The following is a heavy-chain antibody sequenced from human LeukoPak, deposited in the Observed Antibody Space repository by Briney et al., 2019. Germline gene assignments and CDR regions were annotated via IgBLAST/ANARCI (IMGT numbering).Heavy chain of an antibody. D-gene: IGHD6-19*01. CDR3: ARAQAIAVAGGGHFDY. V-gene: IGHV1-69*13. Sequence: GASVKVSCKASGVTFSSYAISRVRQAPGQGLEWMAGIIPIFGTANYAQKFQGRVTITADESTSTAYMELSSLRSEDTAVYYCARAQAIAVAGGGHFDYWGQGTLVTVSS. CDR1: GVTFSSYA. CDR2: IIPIFGTA. J-gene: IGHJ4*02.